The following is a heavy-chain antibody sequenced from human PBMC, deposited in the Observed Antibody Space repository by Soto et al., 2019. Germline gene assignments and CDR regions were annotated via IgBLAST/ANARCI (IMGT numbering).Heavy chain of an antibody. CDR2: ISSSSYI. J-gene: IGHJ6*02. Sequence: GGSLRLSCAASGFTFSSYSMNWVRQAPGKGLEWVSSISSSSYIYYADSVKGRFTISRDNAKNSLYLQMNSLRAEDTAVYYCARDLIVGATTKFGPRPYYYYGMDVWGQGTTVTVSS. D-gene: IGHD1-26*01. V-gene: IGHV3-21*01. CDR3: ARDLIVGATTKFGPRPYYYYGMDV. CDR1: GFTFSSYS.